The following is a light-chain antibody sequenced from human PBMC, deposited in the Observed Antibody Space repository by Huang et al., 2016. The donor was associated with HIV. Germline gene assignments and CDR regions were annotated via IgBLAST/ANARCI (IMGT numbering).Light chain of an antibody. CDR3: QQYNNWPPIT. CDR1: QSVYSN. J-gene: IGKJ5*01. V-gene: IGKV3-15*01. Sequence: EIVMTQSPVTLSVSPGERATLSCRASQSVYSNLAWYQQKPGRAPRLLIYDASTRATGVPARFSGSGSGTEFTLTITSLQSEDFAVYYCQQYNNWPPITFGQGTRLEIK. CDR2: DAS.